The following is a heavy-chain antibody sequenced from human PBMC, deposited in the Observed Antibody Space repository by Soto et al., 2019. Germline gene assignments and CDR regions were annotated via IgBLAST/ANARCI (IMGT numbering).Heavy chain of an antibody. CDR1: GFSFSSVW. CDR2: IKYDGSEE. V-gene: IGHV3-7*01. D-gene: IGHD1-1*01. Sequence: GGSLRLSCVVSGFSFSSVWMTWVRQAPGKGLECVANIKYDGSEEYYVDSVKGRFTISRDNAKNSLYLQMNSLRDEDSAVYYCATIDDVTFHDWGLGTLVTVSS. CDR3: ATIDDVTFHD. J-gene: IGHJ4*02.